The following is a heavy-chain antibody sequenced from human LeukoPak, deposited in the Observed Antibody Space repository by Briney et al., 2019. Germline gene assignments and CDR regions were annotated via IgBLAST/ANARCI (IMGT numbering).Heavy chain of an antibody. D-gene: IGHD3-16*01. CDR1: GGSISSHY. CDR2: IFYSGST. Sequence: SETLSLTCTVSGGSISSHYWSWVRQAPGKGLEWIGYIFYSGSTNYSPSLKSRVTISVATSKNQFSLRLKSVTAADTAVYFCARTGDYGRSTGGWFDPWGQGTLVTVSS. V-gene: IGHV4-59*11. J-gene: IGHJ5*02. CDR3: ARTGDYGRSTGGWFDP.